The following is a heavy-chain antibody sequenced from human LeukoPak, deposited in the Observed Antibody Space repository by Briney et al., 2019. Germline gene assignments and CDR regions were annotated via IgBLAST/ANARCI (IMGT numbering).Heavy chain of an antibody. J-gene: IGHJ4*02. CDR3: ARPRRVATKTGFDY. CDR2: IYVTGST. D-gene: IGHD5-12*01. Sequence: SETLSLTCTVSGASISSYYWSWIRQPAGKALEWIGRIYVTGSTTYNPSLESRVTMSLDTSKDHFSLKLRSVTAADTAVYYCARPRRVATKTGFDYWGQGTLVTVSS. CDR1: GASISSYY. V-gene: IGHV4-4*07.